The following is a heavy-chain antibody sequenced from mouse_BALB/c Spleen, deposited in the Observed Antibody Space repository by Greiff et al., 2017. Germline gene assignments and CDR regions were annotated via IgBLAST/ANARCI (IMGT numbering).Heavy chain of an antibody. J-gene: IGHJ4*01. Sequence: EVKLVESGGDLVKPGGSLKLSCAASGFTFSSYGMSWVRQTPDKRLEWVATISSGGSYTYYPDSVKGRFTISRDNAKNTLYLQMSSLKSEDTAMYYCARKGDDYYAMDYWGQGTSVTVSS. CDR3: ARKGDDYYAMDY. CDR1: GFTFSSYG. V-gene: IGHV5-6*01. CDR2: ISSGGSYT.